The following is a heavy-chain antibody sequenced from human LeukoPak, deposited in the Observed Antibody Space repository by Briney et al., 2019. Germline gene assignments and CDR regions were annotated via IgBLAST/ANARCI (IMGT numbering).Heavy chain of an antibody. CDR2: ISYDGSNK. Sequence: PGGSLRLSCAASGFTFSSYGMHWVRQAPGKGLEWVAVISYDGSNKYYADSVKGRFTISRDNSKNTLYLQMNSLRAEDTAVYYCAKPVGPTYYYDSSGYALGDYWGQGTLVTVSS. CDR3: AKPVGPTYYYDSSGYALGDY. J-gene: IGHJ4*02. CDR1: GFTFSSYG. V-gene: IGHV3-30*18. D-gene: IGHD3-22*01.